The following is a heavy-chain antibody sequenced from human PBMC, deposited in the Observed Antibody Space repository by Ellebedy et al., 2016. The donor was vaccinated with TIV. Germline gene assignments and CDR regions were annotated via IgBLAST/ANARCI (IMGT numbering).Heavy chain of an antibody. D-gene: IGHD3-22*01. CDR1: GFTFRSYS. CDR3: ARAPRYYYDSSGHGY. CDR2: ISSSSSYI. V-gene: IGHV3-21*01. Sequence: GGSLRLSXAASGFTFRSYSMNWVRQAPGKGLEWVSSISSSSSYIYYADSVKGRFTISRDNAKNSLYLQMNSLRAEDTAVYYCARAPRYYYDSSGHGYWGQGTLVTVSS. J-gene: IGHJ4*02.